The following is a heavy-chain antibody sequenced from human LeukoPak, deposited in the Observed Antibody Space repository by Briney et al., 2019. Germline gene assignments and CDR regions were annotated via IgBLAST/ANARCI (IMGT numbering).Heavy chain of an antibody. Sequence: GGSLRLSCAASGFSFSSCAMEWVRQTPGKGLEWVSSISTSSSHIYYADSVRGRFTISRDDAKNSLYLQMNSLRAEDTAVYYCARLGRSRYGKYYFDSWGQGTLVTVCS. D-gene: IGHD2-2*01. CDR3: ARLGRSRYGKYYFDS. J-gene: IGHJ4*02. CDR2: ISTSSSHI. V-gene: IGHV3-21*01. CDR1: GFSFSSCA.